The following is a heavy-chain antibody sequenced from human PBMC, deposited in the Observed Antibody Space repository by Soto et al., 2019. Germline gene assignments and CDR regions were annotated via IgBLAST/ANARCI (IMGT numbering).Heavy chain of an antibody. CDR2: IYYSGST. V-gene: IGHV4-31*03. CDR3: ARHVAAAGTTGFDY. J-gene: IGHJ4*02. D-gene: IGHD6-13*01. CDR1: GGSISSGGYY. Sequence: SETLSLTCTVSGGSISSGGYYWSWIRQHPGKGLEWIGYIYYSGSTYYNPSLKSRVTISVDTSKNQFSLKLSSVTAADTAVYYCARHVAAAGTTGFDYWGQGTLVTVSS.